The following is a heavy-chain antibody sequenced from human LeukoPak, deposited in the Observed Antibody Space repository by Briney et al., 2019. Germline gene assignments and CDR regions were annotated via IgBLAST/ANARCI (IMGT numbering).Heavy chain of an antibody. V-gene: IGHV3-21*01. CDR3: ARGLVRGVIITHFDY. CDR1: GFPFSTFS. CDR2: ITYSSSYI. D-gene: IGHD3-10*01. J-gene: IGHJ4*02. Sequence: GGSLRLSCAASGFPFSTFSMNWVRQATGKGVEWVSSITYSSSYIYYADSVKGRFTISRDNAKNSLYLQMNSLRAEDTAVYYCARGLVRGVIITHFDYWGQGTLVTVSS.